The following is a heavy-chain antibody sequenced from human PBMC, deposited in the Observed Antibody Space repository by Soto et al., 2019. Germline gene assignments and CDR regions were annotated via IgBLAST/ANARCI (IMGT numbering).Heavy chain of an antibody. J-gene: IGHJ6*02. Sequence: GGSLRLSCAASGFTFSSYAMSWVRQAPGKGLEWVSAISGSGGSTYYADSVKGRFTISRDNSKNTLYLQMNSLRAEDTAVYYCANTKFDLRWYGMDVWGQGNTVTVSS. CDR3: ANTKFDLRWYGMDV. CDR1: GFTFSSYA. CDR2: ISGSGGST. V-gene: IGHV3-23*01. D-gene: IGHD2-15*01.